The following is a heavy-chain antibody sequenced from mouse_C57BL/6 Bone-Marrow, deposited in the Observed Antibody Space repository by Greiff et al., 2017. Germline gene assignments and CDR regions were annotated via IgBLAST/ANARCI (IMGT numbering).Heavy chain of an antibody. D-gene: IGHD2-2*01. V-gene: IGHV1-39*01. CDR2: INPNYGTT. CDR1: GYSFTDYN. J-gene: IGHJ4*01. Sequence: EVKLMESGPELVKPGASVKISCKASGYSFTDYNMNWVKQSNGKSLEWIGVINPNYGTTSYNQKFKGKATLTVDKSSSTAYMQLNSLTSEDSAVYYCARAIWLLPYAMDYWGQGTSVTVSS. CDR3: ARAIWLLPYAMDY.